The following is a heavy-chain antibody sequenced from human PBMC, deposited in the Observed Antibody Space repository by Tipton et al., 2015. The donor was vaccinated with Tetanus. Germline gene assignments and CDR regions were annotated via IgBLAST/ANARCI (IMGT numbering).Heavy chain of an antibody. CDR2: IIPMFGTT. CDR1: GGTVSSDV. D-gene: IGHD1/OR15-1a*01. CDR3: ARVGGTTVTVTKYWFDP. V-gene: IGHV1-69*01. Sequence: QSGPEVKRTGSLVKVSCKASGGTVSSDVLSWVRQAPGQGLEWMGGIIPMFGTTHYAQKFQGRVTITADEVTNTVYMEMGGLRPEDTAAYYCARVGGTTVTVTKYWFDPWGQGTLVTVSS. J-gene: IGHJ5*02.